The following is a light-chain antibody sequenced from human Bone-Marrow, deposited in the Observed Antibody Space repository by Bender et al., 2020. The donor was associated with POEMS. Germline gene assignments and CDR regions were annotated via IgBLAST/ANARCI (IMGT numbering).Light chain of an antibody. CDR1: SSNLRSNS. CDR2: NND. V-gene: IGLV1-44*01. CDR3: AAWEDSLNGWV. J-gene: IGLJ3*02. Sequence: QSVLTQPPSASGTPGQRVTISCSGSSSNLRSNSVNWYQQLPGTASRLLIYNNDQRPSGVPDRFSGSKSGTSASLAISGLQSEDEADYYCAAWEDSLNGWVFGGGTKLTVL.